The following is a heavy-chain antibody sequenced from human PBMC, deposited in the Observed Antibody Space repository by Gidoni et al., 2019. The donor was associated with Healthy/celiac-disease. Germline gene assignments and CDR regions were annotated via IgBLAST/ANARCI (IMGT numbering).Heavy chain of an antibody. D-gene: IGHD6-13*01. CDR2: ISSSGSTI. V-gene: IGHV3-11*01. CDR3: AREEEGYSSLSPIFDI. J-gene: IGHJ3*02. CDR1: GFPFSDYY. Sequence: QVQLVESGGGLVKPGGSLSLSCAASGFPFSDYYMSWIRQAPGKGLEWVSYISSSGSTIYYADSVKGRFTISRDNAKNSLYLQMNSLRAEDTAVYYCAREEEGYSSLSPIFDIWGQGTMVTVSS.